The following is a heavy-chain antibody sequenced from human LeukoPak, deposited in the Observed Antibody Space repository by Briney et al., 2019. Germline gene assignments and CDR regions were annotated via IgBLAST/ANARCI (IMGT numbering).Heavy chain of an antibody. D-gene: IGHD2-2*01. CDR1: GGSISSYY. CDR2: INYSGST. J-gene: IGHJ4*02. V-gene: IGHV4-59*08. CDR3: ARQYQPFRRVDY. Sequence: SETLSLTCTVSGGSISSYYWSWIRQPPGKGLEWIGYINYSGSTNYNPSLKSRVTISVDTSKNQFSLKLSSVTAADTAVYYCARQYQPFRRVDYWGQGTLVTVSS.